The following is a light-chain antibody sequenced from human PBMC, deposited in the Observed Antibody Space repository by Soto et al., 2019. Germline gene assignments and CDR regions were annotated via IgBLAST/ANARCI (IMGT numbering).Light chain of an antibody. CDR3: QQLNSYPRT. J-gene: IGKJ2*01. V-gene: IGKV1-9*01. Sequence: DIQLTQSPSFLSASVGDRVTITCRASQGISSYLAWYQQKPGKAPKLLIYAASTLQSGVPSRFRGSGSGTEFTLTISSLQPEDFATYDCQQLNSYPRTFGQGTKLEIK. CDR1: QGISSY. CDR2: AAS.